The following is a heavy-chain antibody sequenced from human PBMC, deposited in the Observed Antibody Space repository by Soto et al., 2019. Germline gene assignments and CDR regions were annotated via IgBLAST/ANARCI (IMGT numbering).Heavy chain of an antibody. V-gene: IGHV3-30-3*01. CDR2: ISYDGSNK. CDR1: GFTFSSYA. CDR3: ARDPSYYGSGSYYFPARY. Sequence: QVQLVESGGGGVQPGRSLRLSCAASGFTFSSYAMHWVRQAPGKGLEWVAVISYDGSNKYYADSVKGRFTISRDISNNPLYLQVNSLRAEDTAVYYCARDPSYYGSGSYYFPARYCGQGTLLTVSS. J-gene: IGHJ4*02. D-gene: IGHD3-10*01.